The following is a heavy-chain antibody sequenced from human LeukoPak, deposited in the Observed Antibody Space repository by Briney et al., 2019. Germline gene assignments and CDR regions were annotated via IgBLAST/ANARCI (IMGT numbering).Heavy chain of an antibody. J-gene: IGHJ4*02. V-gene: IGHV4-38-2*02. CDR2: IYHSGST. CDR1: GYSISSGYY. CDR3: AVYYYDSSGYSLFDY. D-gene: IGHD3-22*01. Sequence: SETLSLTCTVSGYSISSGYYWGWIRQPPGKGLEWIGSIYHSGSTYYNPSLKSRVTISVDTSKNQFSLKLSSVTAADTAVYYCAVYYYDSSGYSLFDYWGQGTLVTVSS.